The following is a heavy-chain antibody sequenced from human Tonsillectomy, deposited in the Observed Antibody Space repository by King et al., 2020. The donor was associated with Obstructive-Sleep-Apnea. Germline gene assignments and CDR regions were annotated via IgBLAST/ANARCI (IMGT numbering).Heavy chain of an antibody. CDR2: IYHSGST. Sequence: VQLQESGPGVVKPSETLSLTCTVSVYSISRDYYWGLIREPPGKGLGWIATIYHSGSTYYNPSLQSRVTISVDTSKNQFSLRLRSGTAADTAVYYCARVGPSQTDYWGQGTLVTVSS. D-gene: IGHD3-16*01. V-gene: IGHV4-38-2*02. J-gene: IGHJ4*02. CDR3: ARVGPSQTDY. CDR1: VYSISRDYY.